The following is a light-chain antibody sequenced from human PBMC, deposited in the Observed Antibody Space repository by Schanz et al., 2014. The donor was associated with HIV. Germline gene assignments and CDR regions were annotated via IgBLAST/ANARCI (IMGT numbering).Light chain of an antibody. J-gene: IGLJ3*02. V-gene: IGLV2-14*02. Sequence: QSVLTQPASVSGSPGQSITISCTGTSSDIGSYNLVSWYQHHPGKAPKLMIYEVSNRPSGVPDRFSGSKSGNTASLTISGLQAEDEADYYCQSYDNSLSGWVFGGGTKLTVL. CDR1: SSDIGSYNL. CDR3: QSYDNSLSGWV. CDR2: EVS.